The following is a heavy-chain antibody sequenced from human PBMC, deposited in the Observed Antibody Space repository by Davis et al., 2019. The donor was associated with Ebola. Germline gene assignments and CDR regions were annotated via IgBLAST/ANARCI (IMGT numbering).Heavy chain of an antibody. CDR3: ARDPSAWFDP. Sequence: PGGSLRLSCTVSGGSISSSSYYWGWIRQPPGKGLEWIGSIYYSGSTYYNPSLKSRVTISVDTSKNQFSLKLSSVTAADTAVYYCARDPSAWFDPWGQGTLVTVSS. V-gene: IGHV4-39*07. CDR1: GGSISSSSYY. J-gene: IGHJ5*02. CDR2: IYYSGST.